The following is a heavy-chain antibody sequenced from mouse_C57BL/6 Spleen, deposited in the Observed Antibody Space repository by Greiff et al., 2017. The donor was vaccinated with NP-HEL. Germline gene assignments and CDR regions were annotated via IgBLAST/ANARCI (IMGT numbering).Heavy chain of an antibody. Sequence: VQLKESGGDLVKPGGSLKLSCAASGFTFSSYGMSWVRQTPDKRLEWVATISSGGSYTYYPDSVKGRFTISRDNAKNTLYLQMSSLKSEDTAMYYCARQDYGSSYVFDYWGQGTTLTVSS. D-gene: IGHD1-1*01. CDR3: ARQDYGSSYVFDY. CDR1: GFTFSSYG. V-gene: IGHV5-6*01. J-gene: IGHJ2*01. CDR2: ISSGGSYT.